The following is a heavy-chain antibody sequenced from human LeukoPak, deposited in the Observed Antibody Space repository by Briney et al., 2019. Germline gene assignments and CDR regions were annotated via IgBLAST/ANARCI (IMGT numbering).Heavy chain of an antibody. V-gene: IGHV2-26*01. J-gene: IGHJ6*03. CDR2: IFSNDEK. Sequence: GSGPTLVNPTETLRLTCTVSGFSLSNARMGVSWIRQPPGKALEWLAHIFSNDEKSYSTSLKSRLTISKDTSKSQVVLTMTNMDPVDTATYYCARIGCSSTSCYYYYYYYMDVWGKGTTVTVSS. D-gene: IGHD2-2*01. CDR3: ARIGCSSTSCYYYYYYYMDV. CDR1: GFSLSNARMG.